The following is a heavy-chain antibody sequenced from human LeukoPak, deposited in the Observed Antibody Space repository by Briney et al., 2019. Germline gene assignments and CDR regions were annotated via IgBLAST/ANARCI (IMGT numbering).Heavy chain of an antibody. V-gene: IGHV4-59*01. D-gene: IGHD5-12*01. Sequence: SETLSLTCTVSGGSISSYYWSWIRQPPGKGLEWIGYIYYSGSTNYNPSLKSRVTISVDTSKNQFSLKLSSVTAADTAVYYCARYRGYSGYDYYYYYGLDVWGQGTTVTVSS. CDR1: GGSISSYY. CDR2: IYYSGST. CDR3: ARYRGYSGYDYYYYYGLDV. J-gene: IGHJ6*02.